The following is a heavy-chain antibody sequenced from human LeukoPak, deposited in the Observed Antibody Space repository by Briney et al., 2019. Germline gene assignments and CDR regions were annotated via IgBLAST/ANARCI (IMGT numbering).Heavy chain of an antibody. CDR3: AELGITMIGGV. Sequence: PGGSLRLSCAASGFTFSSYEMNWVRQAPGKGLEWVSYVSSSGSTIYYADSVKGRFNIFRDNAKNSLYLQMNSLRAEDTAVYYCAELGITMIGGVWGKGTTVTISS. D-gene: IGHD3-10*02. V-gene: IGHV3-48*03. CDR2: VSSSGSTI. CDR1: GFTFSSYE. J-gene: IGHJ6*04.